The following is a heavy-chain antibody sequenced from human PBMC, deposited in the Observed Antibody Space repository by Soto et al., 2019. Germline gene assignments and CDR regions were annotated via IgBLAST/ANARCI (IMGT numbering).Heavy chain of an antibody. CDR1: GGSISSGGYY. V-gene: IGHV4-31*03. CDR3: ERVQPQIGDFDY. Sequence: SETLSLTCTVSGGSISSGGYYWSWIRQHPGKGLEWIGYIYYSGSTYYNPSLKSRVTISVDTSKNQFSLKLSSVTAADTAVDYCERVQPQIGDFDYWGQGTLVTVSS. CDR2: IYYSGST. J-gene: IGHJ4*02.